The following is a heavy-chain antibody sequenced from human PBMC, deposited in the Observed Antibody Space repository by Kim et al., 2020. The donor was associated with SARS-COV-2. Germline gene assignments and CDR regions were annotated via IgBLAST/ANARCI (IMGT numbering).Heavy chain of an antibody. CDR2: IKSEGTGI. V-gene: IGHV3-74*01. CDR3: ASDTVLYGLDV. CDR1: GFTVTNYW. D-gene: IGHD4-4*01. J-gene: IGHJ6*02. Sequence: GGSLRLSCAASGFTVTNYWMHWVRLAPGKGLVWVSRIKSEGTGISYADSVKGRFTISRDNVNNTLYLQMNNLRAEDTAVYYCASDTVLYGLDVWGQGTTVTVSS.